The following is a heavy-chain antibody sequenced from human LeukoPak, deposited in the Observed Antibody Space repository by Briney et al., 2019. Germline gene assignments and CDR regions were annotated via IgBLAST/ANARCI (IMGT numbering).Heavy chain of an antibody. Sequence: ASVKVSCKASGYTFTNYYMHWVRRAPGQGLEWMGIINRSGGRTIYAQKFQGRVTMTRDTSTSTVYMELSSLRSEDTAVYYCARDGYGEDYYYMDVWGKGTTVTIFS. V-gene: IGHV1-46*01. CDR3: ARDGYGEDYYYMDV. D-gene: IGHD4-17*01. CDR2: INRSGGRT. J-gene: IGHJ6*03. CDR1: GYTFTNYY.